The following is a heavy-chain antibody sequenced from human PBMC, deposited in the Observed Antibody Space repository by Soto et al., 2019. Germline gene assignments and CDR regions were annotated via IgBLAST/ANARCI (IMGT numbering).Heavy chain of an antibody. J-gene: IGHJ4*02. D-gene: IGHD6-19*01. Sequence: EVQLLESGGGLVQPGGSLRLSCAASGFTFSSYAMSWVRQAPGKGLEWVSAISGSGISTYYADSVKGRFTISRDNSKNTPYLQMSSLRAEDTAVYYCAKEGEHSSGWANFDYWGQGTLVTVSS. V-gene: IGHV3-23*01. CDR1: GFTFSSYA. CDR3: AKEGEHSSGWANFDY. CDR2: ISGSGIST.